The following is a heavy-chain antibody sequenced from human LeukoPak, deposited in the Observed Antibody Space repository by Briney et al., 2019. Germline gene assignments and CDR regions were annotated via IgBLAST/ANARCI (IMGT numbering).Heavy chain of an antibody. CDR3: AKVRIAVAKDASDI. D-gene: IGHD6-19*01. CDR2: INNSGGST. Sequence: GGTLRLSCAASGFTFSTYGMSWVRQAPGKGLEWVSSINNSGGSTYYADSVRGRFTISRDNSKNTLYLQMNSLRAEDTAVYYCAKVRIAVAKDASDIWGQGTMVTVSS. V-gene: IGHV3-23*01. CDR1: GFTFSTYG. J-gene: IGHJ3*02.